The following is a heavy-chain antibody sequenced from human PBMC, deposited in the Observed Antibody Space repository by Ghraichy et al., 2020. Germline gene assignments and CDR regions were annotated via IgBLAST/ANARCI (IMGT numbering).Heavy chain of an antibody. CDR3: ARSPHCGSDCSIFDY. CDR2: IYVDDSDT. V-gene: IGHV5-51*01. Sequence: GESLNISCKGSGYSFTNYWIGWVRQMPGKGLEWMGIIYVDDSDTRYSPSFQGQVTISVDKSISTAHLQWSSLKASDTAMYYCARSPHCGSDCSIFDYWGQGTLVTVSS. CDR1: GYSFTNYW. J-gene: IGHJ4*02. D-gene: IGHD2-21*01.